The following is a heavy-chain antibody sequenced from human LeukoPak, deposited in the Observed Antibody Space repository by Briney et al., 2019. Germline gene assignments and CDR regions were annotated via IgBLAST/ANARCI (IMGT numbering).Heavy chain of an antibody. J-gene: IGHJ6*03. Sequence: PGGSLRLSCAASGFTVSSNYMSWVRQAPGKGLEWVSVIYSGGSTYYADSVKGRFTISRDNSKNTLYLQMNSLRAEDTAVYYCARPVVPAANRYYYYYYMDVWGKGTTVTVSS. CDR1: GFTVSSNY. V-gene: IGHV3-66*02. CDR2: IYSGGST. CDR3: ARPVVPAANRYYYYYYMDV. D-gene: IGHD2-2*01.